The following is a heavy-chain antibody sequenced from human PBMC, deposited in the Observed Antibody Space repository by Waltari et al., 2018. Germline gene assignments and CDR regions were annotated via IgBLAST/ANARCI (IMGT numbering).Heavy chain of an antibody. CDR3: ARHTGIRGNYGMDV. J-gene: IGHJ6*02. CDR1: GYSCPSHC. D-gene: IGHD3-10*01. CDR2: SYPGDADT. Sequence: DVQLVQSGAEVQKPGESLKISCKGSGYSCPSHCIRWVRHRPGKGLEWMGISYPGDADTRYSPSFQGQVTVSTDKAISTAYLQWSSLKASDTAMYYCARHTGIRGNYGMDVWGQGTTVTVSS. V-gene: IGHV5-51*01.